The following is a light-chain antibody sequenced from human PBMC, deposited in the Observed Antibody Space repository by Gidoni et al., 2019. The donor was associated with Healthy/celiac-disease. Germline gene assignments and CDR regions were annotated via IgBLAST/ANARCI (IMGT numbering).Light chain of an antibody. CDR2: GSS. CDR3: QQYGSSPLFS. V-gene: IGKV3-20*01. Sequence: EIVLTQSPGTLSLSPGERATLSCRASQIVSSSYLAWYQQKPGQAPRLLIYGSSSRATGIPDRFSGSWSGTDFTLPISRLGPEDFAVYYCQQYGSSPLFSFGQGTKLEIK. CDR1: QIVSSSY. J-gene: IGKJ2*03.